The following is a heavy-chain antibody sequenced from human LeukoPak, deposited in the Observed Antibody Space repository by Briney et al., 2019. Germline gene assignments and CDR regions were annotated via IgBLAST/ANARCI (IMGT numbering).Heavy chain of an antibody. J-gene: IGHJ6*03. CDR1: GFTFSSYG. V-gene: IGHV3-30*02. CDR3: ARARYCSGGSCYLTYYYYYMDV. D-gene: IGHD2-15*01. Sequence: PGGSLRLSCAASGFTFSSYGMHWVRQAPGKGLEWVAFIRYDGSNKYYADSVKGRFTISRDNSKNTLYLQMNSLRAEDTAVYYCARARYCSGGSCYLTYYYYYMDVWGKGTTVTVSS. CDR2: IRYDGSNK.